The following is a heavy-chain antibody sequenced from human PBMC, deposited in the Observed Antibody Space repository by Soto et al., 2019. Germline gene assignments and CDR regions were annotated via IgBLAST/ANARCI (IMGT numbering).Heavy chain of an antibody. CDR2: IWYDGSNK. Sequence: GGSLRLSCAASGFTFSSYGMHWVRQAPGKGLEWVAVIWYDGSNKYYADSVKGRFTISRDNSKNTLYLQMNSLRAEDTAVYYCARGSVAAPRAGFDYWGPGTPVTVSS. J-gene: IGHJ4*02. V-gene: IGHV3-33*01. CDR1: GFTFSSYG. CDR3: ARGSVAAPRAGFDY. D-gene: IGHD6-6*01.